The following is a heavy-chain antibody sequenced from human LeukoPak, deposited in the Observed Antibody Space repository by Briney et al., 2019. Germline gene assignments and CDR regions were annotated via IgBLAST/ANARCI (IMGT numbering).Heavy chain of an antibody. CDR3: ARFMYYYGSGSYYYFDY. V-gene: IGHV3-53*01. CDR1: GFTVSSNY. CDR2: IYSGGST. D-gene: IGHD3-10*01. Sequence: GGSPRLSCAASGFTVSSNYMSWVRLAPGKGLEWVSVIYSGGSTYYADSVKGRFTISRDNSKNTLYLQMNSLRTEDTAVYYCARFMYYYGSGSYYYFDYWGQGTLVTVSS. J-gene: IGHJ4*02.